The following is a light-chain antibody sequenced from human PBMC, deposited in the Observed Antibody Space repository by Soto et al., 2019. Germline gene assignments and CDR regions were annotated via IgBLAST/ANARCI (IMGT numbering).Light chain of an antibody. CDR3: AAWDDSLSGYV. CDR1: SSNIGSST. J-gene: IGLJ1*01. Sequence: QSVLTQPPSASGTPGQRITISCSGSSSNIGSSTVNWYQQLPGSAPKLLIYSINQRPSGVPDRFSGSKSGTSASLAISGLQSEDEADYYCAAWDDSLSGYVFGTATQLTVL. V-gene: IGLV1-44*01. CDR2: SIN.